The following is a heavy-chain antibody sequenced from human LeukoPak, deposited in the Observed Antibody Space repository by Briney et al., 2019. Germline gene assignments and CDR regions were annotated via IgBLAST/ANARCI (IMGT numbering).Heavy chain of an antibody. Sequence: GRSLRLSCTASGFTLGDYAISWVRQAAGKGLEWVGFIRSKAYGGTTEYAASVKGRFTISRDDSKSIAYLQMNSLKTEDTAVYYCTRDRGGAAGELFDYWGQGTLVTVSS. CDR1: GFTLGDYA. J-gene: IGHJ4*02. CDR3: TRDRGGAAGELFDY. D-gene: IGHD3-10*01. V-gene: IGHV3-49*04. CDR2: IRSKAYGGTT.